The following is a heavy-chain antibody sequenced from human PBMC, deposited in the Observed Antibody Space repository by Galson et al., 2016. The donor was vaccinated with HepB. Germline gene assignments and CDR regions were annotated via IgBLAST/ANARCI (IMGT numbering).Heavy chain of an antibody. D-gene: IGHD1/OR15-1a*01. Sequence: SLRLSCAASGFTVSNNYMSWVRQAPGEGLEGVSVIYSGGRTYYTASVKGRFTISRDSSKNTLYLQMNSLRAEDTAVYYCARHPQNNLWGQGTLVTVSS. CDR2: IYSGGRT. J-gene: IGHJ4*02. V-gene: IGHV3-53*01. CDR3: ARHPQNNL. CDR1: GFTVSNNY.